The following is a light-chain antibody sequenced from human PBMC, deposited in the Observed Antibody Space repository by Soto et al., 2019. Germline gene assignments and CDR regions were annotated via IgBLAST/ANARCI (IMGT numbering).Light chain of an antibody. Sequence: QSALTQPASVSGSPGQSITISCTGTSSDVGGYNYVSWYQQHPGKAPKLMIYDVSNRPSGLSNRFSGSKSGNTASLTISGLQADDEADYYCSSDTSSSTRGYVFGTGTKLTVL. CDR2: DVS. CDR1: SSDVGGYNY. CDR3: SSDTSSSTRGYV. V-gene: IGLV2-14*01. J-gene: IGLJ1*01.